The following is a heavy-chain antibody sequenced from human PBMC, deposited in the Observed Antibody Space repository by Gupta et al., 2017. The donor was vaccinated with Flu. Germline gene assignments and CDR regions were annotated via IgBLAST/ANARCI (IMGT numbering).Heavy chain of an antibody. D-gene: IGHD2-2*01. CDR2: ISGSGSTT. Sequence: EVQLLESGGGLVQRGGSLRVSCAASGFSFSSYAMTWVRQAPGKGLEWVSGISGSGSTTYYADSVKGRFTISRDNSKNIVNLEMNSLRADDTAVYYCAKGRYDPDILVIPTAMPFDNWAQGTLVTVSS. CDR3: AKGRYDPDILVIPTAMPFDN. J-gene: IGHJ4*02. V-gene: IGHV3-23*01. CDR1: GFSFSSYA.